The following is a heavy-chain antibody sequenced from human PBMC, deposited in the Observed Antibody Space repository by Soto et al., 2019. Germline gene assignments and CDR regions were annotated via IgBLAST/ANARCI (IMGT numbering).Heavy chain of an antibody. CDR2: IIPIFGTA. J-gene: IGHJ6*02. Sequence: QVQLVQSGAEVKKPGSSVKVSCKASGGTFSSYAISWVRQAPGQGLEWMGGIIPIFGTANYAQKFQGRVTITADESTSTAYMALSSLRSEDTAVYYCARVPLVHQYSSSSPSYYGMDVWGQGTTVTVSS. CDR1: GGTFSSYA. CDR3: ARVPLVHQYSSSSPSYYGMDV. V-gene: IGHV1-69*12. D-gene: IGHD6-6*01.